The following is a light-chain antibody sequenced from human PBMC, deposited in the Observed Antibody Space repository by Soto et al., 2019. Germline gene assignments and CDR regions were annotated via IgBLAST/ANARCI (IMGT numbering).Light chain of an antibody. CDR3: SAYAVNNNPVI. CDR1: SSDVGGHNF. J-gene: IGLJ2*01. Sequence: QSALTQPPSASGSPGQSVTISCTGTSSDVGGHNFVSWYQQHPGKAPKFLIYEVSKRPSGVPDRFAGSKSGITASLPVSGLQADDEASSYCSAYAVNNNPVIFGGGTKLTVL. V-gene: IGLV2-8*01. CDR2: EVS.